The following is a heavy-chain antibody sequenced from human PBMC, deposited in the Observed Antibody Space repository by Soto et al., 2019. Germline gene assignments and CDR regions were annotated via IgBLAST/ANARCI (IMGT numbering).Heavy chain of an antibody. CDR3: AKALFLGWLLTDY. D-gene: IGHD3-3*01. Sequence: QVQLVESGGGVVQPGRSLRLSCAASGFTFSSYGMHWVRQAPGKGLEWVAVISYDGSNKYYADSVKGRFTISRDNSKNTLYLQMNSLRAEDTAVSYCAKALFLGWLLTDYWGQGTLVTVSS. V-gene: IGHV3-30*18. J-gene: IGHJ4*02. CDR1: GFTFSSYG. CDR2: ISYDGSNK.